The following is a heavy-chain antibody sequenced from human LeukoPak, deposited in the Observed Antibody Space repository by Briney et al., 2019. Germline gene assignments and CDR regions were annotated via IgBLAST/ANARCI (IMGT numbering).Heavy chain of an antibody. CDR3: ASSNEFYYDTSTYVDY. CDR2: IKQDGSEK. CDR1: GSTLSSYW. D-gene: IGHD3-22*01. Sequence: GGSLRPSCAASGSTLSSYWMSWVSQAPGKGLAWVANIKQDGSEKYYVDSVKGRFTISRDNSRNTLYLQMNSLKPEDTAVYYCASSNEFYYDTSTYVDYWGQGTLVTVSS. V-gene: IGHV3-7*01. J-gene: IGHJ4*02.